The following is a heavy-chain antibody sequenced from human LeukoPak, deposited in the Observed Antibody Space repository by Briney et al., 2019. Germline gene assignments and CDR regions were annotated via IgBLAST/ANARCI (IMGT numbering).Heavy chain of an antibody. CDR3: ARGKRRFDY. V-gene: IGHV3-11*01. Sequence: GGSLILSCAASGFNFSDYYMSWIRQAPGKGLEWVSYISSSGFSTYYAGSVEGRFTISRDNARNSLYLQMNSLAPEDTALYYCARGKRRFDYWGQGTLVSVSS. CDR1: GFNFSDYY. CDR2: ISSSGFST. J-gene: IGHJ4*02.